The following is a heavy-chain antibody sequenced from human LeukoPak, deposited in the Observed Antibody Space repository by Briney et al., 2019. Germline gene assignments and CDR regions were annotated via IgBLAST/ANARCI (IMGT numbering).Heavy chain of an antibody. J-gene: IGHJ6*03. Sequence: GGSLRLSCAASGFTFSSYAMHWVRQAPGKGLEWVAVISYDGSNKYYADSVKGRFTISRDNSKNTLYLQMNSLRPEDTAVYYCASGPVPAAYMDVWGKGTTVTVSS. CDR1: GFTFSSYA. V-gene: IGHV3-30-3*01. D-gene: IGHD2-2*01. CDR2: ISYDGSNK. CDR3: ASGPVPAAYMDV.